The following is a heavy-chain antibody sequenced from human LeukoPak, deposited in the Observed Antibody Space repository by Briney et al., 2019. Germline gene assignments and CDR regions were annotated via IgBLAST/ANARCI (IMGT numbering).Heavy chain of an antibody. CDR2: IYSSGST. CDR3: ARDRAGYSSASYGNWFDP. V-gene: IGHV4-59*01. J-gene: IGHJ5*02. CDR1: GGSISSNY. D-gene: IGHD6-19*01. Sequence: SETLSLTCTVSGGSISSNYWSWIRQPPGKGLEWIGYIYSSGSTNYNPSLKSRVTISADTSKNQFSLRLRSVTAADTAVYYCARDRAGYSSASYGNWFDPWGQGTLVTVSS.